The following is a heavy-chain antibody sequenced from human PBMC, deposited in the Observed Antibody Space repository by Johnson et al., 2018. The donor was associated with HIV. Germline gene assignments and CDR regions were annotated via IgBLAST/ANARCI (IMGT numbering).Heavy chain of an antibody. J-gene: IGHJ3*01. CDR1: GFTVSSNY. V-gene: IGHV3-66*01. CDR2: IYSGGST. Sequence: VQLVESGGGLVQPGGSLRLSCAASGFTVSSNYMSWVRQAPGKGLEWVSVIYSGGSTYYADSVKVRFTISRDNSKNTLYLQMNSLRAEDTAVYYCARDSTPWGGEHVGYAFDLWGRGTLVTISS. CDR3: ARDSTPWGGEHVGYAFDL. D-gene: IGHD4-17*01.